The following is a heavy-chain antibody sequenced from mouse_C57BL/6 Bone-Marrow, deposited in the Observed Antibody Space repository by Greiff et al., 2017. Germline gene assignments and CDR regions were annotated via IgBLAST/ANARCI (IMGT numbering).Heavy chain of an antibody. CDR3: ARGKLAWFAY. J-gene: IGHJ3*01. CDR1: GSTFTSYW. Sequence: QVQLQQPGAELVKPGASVKLSCKASGSTFTSYWIQGVKQRPGQGLEWIGEIDPSDSYTNYKQKFKGKATLTVDTSSSTAYMQLSSLTSEDSAVYYCARGKLAWFAYWGQGTLVTVSA. V-gene: IGHV1-50*01. CDR2: IDPSDSYT.